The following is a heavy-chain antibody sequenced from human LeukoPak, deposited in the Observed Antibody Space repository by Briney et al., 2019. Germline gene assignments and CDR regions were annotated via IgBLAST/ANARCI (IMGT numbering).Heavy chain of an antibody. CDR2: ISSSSSYI. V-gene: IGHV3-21*01. J-gene: IGHJ4*02. CDR1: GFTFSNYS. Sequence: GGSLRLSCAASGFTFSNYSMNWVRQAPGMGLEWVSSISSSSSYIYYADSVKGRFTISRDNSKNTLYLQMNSLRAEDTAVYYCARVLHKRNYDSSVYYGYWGQGTLVTVSS. D-gene: IGHD3-22*01. CDR3: ARVLHKRNYDSSVYYGY.